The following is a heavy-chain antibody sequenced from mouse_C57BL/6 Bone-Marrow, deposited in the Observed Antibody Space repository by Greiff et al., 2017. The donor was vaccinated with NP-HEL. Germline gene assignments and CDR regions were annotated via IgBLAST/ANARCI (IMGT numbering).Heavy chain of an antibody. CDR1: GYTFTSYW. CDR2: IDPSDSET. D-gene: IGHD1-1*01. Sequence: QVQLKQPGAELVRPGSSVKLSCKASGYTFTSYWMHWVKQRPIQGLEWIGNIDPSDSETHYNQKFKDKATLTVDKSSSTAYMQLSSLTSEDSAVYYCARGPYYYGSSQDWFAYWGQGTLVTVSA. CDR3: ARGPYYYGSSQDWFAY. J-gene: IGHJ3*01. V-gene: IGHV1-52*01.